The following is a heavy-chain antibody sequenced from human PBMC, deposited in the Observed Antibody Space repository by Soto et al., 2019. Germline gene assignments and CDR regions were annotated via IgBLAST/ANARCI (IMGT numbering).Heavy chain of an antibody. V-gene: IGHV3-23*01. J-gene: IGHJ4*02. D-gene: IGHD6-25*01. CDR1: GFTFSSNA. CDR3: AKPPPSSATEY. CDR2: IGVSGVT. Sequence: DVQLLESGGDLVQPGGSLRLSCAASGFTFSSNAMTWVRQAPGKGLEWVSAIGVSGVTYYADSVKGRFTISRDKSKNTLVLQMNNLRADDTAVYYCAKPPPSSATEYGGQGTLVTV.